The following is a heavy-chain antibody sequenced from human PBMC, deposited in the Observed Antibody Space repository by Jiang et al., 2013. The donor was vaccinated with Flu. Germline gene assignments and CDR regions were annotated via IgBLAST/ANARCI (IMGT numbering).Heavy chain of an antibody. V-gene: IGHV7-4-1*02. D-gene: IGHD6-13*01. CDR1: GYTFTSYA. J-gene: IGHJ6*02. CDR2: INTNTGNP. Sequence: SELKKPGASVKVSCKASGYTFTSYAMNWVRQAPGQGLEWMGWINTNTGNPTYAQGFTGRFVFSLDTSVSTAYLQISSLKAEDTAVYYCARDLYRIAAAGYYYYYGMDVWGQGTTVTVSS. CDR3: ARDLYRIAAAGYYYYYGMDV.